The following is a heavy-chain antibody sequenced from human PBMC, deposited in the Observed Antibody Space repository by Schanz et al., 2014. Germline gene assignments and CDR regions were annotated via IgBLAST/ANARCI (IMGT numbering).Heavy chain of an antibody. CDR3: AKDFFIGVARGVIISHDAIDI. J-gene: IGHJ3*02. CDR1: GFTFSSYN. D-gene: IGHD3-10*01. V-gene: IGHV3-48*01. Sequence: EVQLGESGGGLIQPGGSLRLSCAASGFTFSSYNMNWVRQAPGKGLEWVAHISPNGVTIYYADSVKGRFTISRDDANNTVLLQMNSLRADDTAVYYCAKDFFIGVARGVIISHDAIDIWGQGTKVTVSS. CDR2: ISPNGVTI.